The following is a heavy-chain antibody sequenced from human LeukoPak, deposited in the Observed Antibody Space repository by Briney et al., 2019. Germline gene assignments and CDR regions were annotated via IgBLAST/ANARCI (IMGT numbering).Heavy chain of an antibody. CDR1: GYTFTSYG. Sequence: ASVKVSCKASGYTFTSYGISWVRQAPGQGLEWMGWIKPNSGGTNYAQKFQGRVTMTRDTSISTAYMELSRLRSDDTAVYYCARAGIWDYSDSSGYHNGAFDIWGQGTIVTVSS. CDR2: IKPNSGGT. V-gene: IGHV1-2*02. J-gene: IGHJ3*02. D-gene: IGHD3-22*01. CDR3: ARAGIWDYSDSSGYHNGAFDI.